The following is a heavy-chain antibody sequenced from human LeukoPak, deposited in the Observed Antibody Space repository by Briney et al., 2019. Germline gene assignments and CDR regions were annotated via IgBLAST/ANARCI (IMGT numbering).Heavy chain of an antibody. CDR1: GLTFSSYE. V-gene: IGHV3-48*03. CDR3: PPAAGLRRTISTEYFQH. CDR2: ISGSGETI. Sequence: GGSLRLSCAAAGLTFSSYETYWVRQAPGKGLEWVSYISGSGETIYYADSVKGRFTISRDNANKSLYLHMSSLRVEGTANYCIPPAAGLRRTISTEYFQHWGQGALVTVSS. J-gene: IGHJ1*01. D-gene: IGHD6-13*01.